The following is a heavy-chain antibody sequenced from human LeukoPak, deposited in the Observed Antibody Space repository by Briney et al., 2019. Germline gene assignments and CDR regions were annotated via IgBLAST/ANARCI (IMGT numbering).Heavy chain of an antibody. J-gene: IGHJ6*03. Sequence: SGPTLVHPTQTLTLTCTFSGFSLSTSGMRVSWIRQPPGKALEWLALIDWDDDKFYSTSLKTRLTISQDTSKNQVVLTMTNMDPVDTATYYCARIKSSPTNYYYYYYMDVWGKGTTVTVSS. CDR2: IDWDDDK. V-gene: IGHV2-70*04. CDR3: ARIKSSPTNYYYYYYMDV. CDR1: GFSLSTSGMR. D-gene: IGHD6-13*01.